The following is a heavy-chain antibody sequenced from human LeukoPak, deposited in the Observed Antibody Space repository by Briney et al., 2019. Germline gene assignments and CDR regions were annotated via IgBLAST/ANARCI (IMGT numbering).Heavy chain of an antibody. V-gene: IGHV3-9*03. Sequence: GRSLRLSCAASGFTFDDYAMHWVRQAPGKGLEWVSGISWNSGSIGYADSVKGRFTISRGNAKNSLYLQMNSLRAEDMALYYCAKDGDVRYCSGGSCHLGGGYFDYWGQGTLVTVSS. CDR1: GFTFDDYA. CDR2: ISWNSGSI. CDR3: AKDGDVRYCSGGSCHLGGGYFDY. D-gene: IGHD2-15*01. J-gene: IGHJ4*02.